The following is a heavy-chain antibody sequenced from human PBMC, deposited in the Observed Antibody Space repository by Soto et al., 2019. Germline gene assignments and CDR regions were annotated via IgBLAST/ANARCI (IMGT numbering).Heavy chain of an antibody. D-gene: IGHD2-15*01. J-gene: IGHJ3*02. CDR1: GFTFSSYS. Sequence: GGSLRLSCAASGFTFSSYSMNWVRQAPGKGLEWVSSISSSSIYIYYADSVKGRFTISRDNAKNSLYLQMNSLRAEDTAVYYCARDLYCSGGSCYRDAFDIWGQGTMVTVSS. CDR3: ARDLYCSGGSCYRDAFDI. CDR2: ISSSSIYI. V-gene: IGHV3-21*01.